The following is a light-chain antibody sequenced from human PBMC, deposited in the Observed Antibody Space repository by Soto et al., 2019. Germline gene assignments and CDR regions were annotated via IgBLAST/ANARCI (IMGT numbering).Light chain of an antibody. CDR2: LSSDARH. V-gene: IGLV4-69*01. CDR1: SGHSYYA. Sequence: QLVLTQSPSASASLGASVKLTCALGSGHSYYAIPWNQLQPEKGPQYLMSLSSDARHSTGDGIPDRFSGSSSRAERCLSISRLQSDDEADYYCQTWGTGVFGGGTKLTVL. J-gene: IGLJ3*02. CDR3: QTWGTGV.